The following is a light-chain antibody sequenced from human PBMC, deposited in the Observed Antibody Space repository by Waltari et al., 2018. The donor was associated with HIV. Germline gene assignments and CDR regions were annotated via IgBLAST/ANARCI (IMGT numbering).Light chain of an antibody. V-gene: IGLV2-14*03. J-gene: IGLJ2*01. CDR2: EST. Sequence: QFALTQPASVSGSPGQSITISCTGTSSDIGYYSYVSWFQQQPGKAPKLIIYESTYRPSGVSDRFSGSRSGNTASLTISGLQPEDECHYHCASFTGANTRLFGGGTLVTVL. CDR1: SSDIGYYSY. CDR3: ASFTGANTRL.